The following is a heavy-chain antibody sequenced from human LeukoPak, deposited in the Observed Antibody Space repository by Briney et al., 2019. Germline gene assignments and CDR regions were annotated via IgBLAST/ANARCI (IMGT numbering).Heavy chain of an antibody. D-gene: IGHD3-10*01. V-gene: IGHV4-4*07. CDR2: IYTSGST. J-gene: IGHJ4*02. CDR3: ASDFGY. Sequence: SETLSLTCTVSGGSLSTDYWTWMRQPAGKGLEWIGLIYTSGSTNYNPSLKSRVTMSLDTSKNQFSLKLTSVTAADTAVYYCASDFGYWGQGTLVTVSS. CDR1: GGSLSTDY.